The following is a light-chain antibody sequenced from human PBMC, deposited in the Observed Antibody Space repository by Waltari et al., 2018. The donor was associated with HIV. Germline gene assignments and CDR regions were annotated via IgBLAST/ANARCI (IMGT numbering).Light chain of an antibody. V-gene: IGLV3-10*01. CDR2: EDS. CDR3: YSTDNSGHHRV. CDR1: ALPKKY. J-gene: IGLJ2*01. Sequence: SYELTQPPSVAVSPGQTARITCTGDALPKKYASWYQQKSGQAPVLVIYEDSKRPSGFPESFSCSSSGTTATWTISGAQVEDEADYYCYSTDNSGHHRVFGTGTKLTVL.